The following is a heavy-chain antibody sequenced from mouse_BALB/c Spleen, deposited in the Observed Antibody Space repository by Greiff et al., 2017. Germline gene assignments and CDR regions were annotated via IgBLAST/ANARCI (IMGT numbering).Heavy chain of an antibody. V-gene: IGHV14-4*02. Sequence: VQLQQSGAELVRSGASVKLSCTASGFNIKDYYMHWVKQRPEQGLEWIGWIDPENGDTEYAPKFQGKATMTADTSSNTAYLQLSSLTSEDTAVYYCAKGYERAYWGQGTLVTVSA. D-gene: IGHD2-14*01. CDR2: IDPENGDT. CDR1: GFNIKDYY. J-gene: IGHJ3*01. CDR3: AKGYERAY.